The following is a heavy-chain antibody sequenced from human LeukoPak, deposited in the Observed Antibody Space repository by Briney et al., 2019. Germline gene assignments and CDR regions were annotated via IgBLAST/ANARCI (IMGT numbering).Heavy chain of an antibody. D-gene: IGHD5-18*01. V-gene: IGHV4-39*01. J-gene: IGHJ4*02. CDR2: IYYSGST. CDR1: GGSISSSSYY. Sequence: PSETLSLTCTVSGGSISSSSYYWGWIRQPPGKGLEWIGSIYYSGSTYYNPSLKSRVTISVDTSKNQFSLKLSSVTAADTAVYYCARHAASYSSLYFDYWGQGTLVTVSS. CDR3: ARHAASYSSLYFDY.